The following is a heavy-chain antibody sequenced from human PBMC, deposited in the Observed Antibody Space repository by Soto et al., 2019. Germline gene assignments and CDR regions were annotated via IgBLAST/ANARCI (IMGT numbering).Heavy chain of an antibody. D-gene: IGHD2-2*01. CDR1: GYTFTGYY. V-gene: IGHV1-2*02. Sequence: ASVKVSCKASGYTFTGYYIHWVREAPGQGLEWMGWINPQNGGTSYAQKLQGRVTLSRDTSNNTAYLELSRLRFDDAAVYFCAREGYQLISDGIDVSAQGTTVTVSS. J-gene: IGHJ6*02. CDR2: INPQNGGT. CDR3: AREGYQLISDGIDV.